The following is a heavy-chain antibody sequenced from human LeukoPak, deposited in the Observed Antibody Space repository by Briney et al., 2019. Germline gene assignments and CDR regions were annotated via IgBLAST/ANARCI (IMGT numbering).Heavy chain of an antibody. D-gene: IGHD3-10*01. CDR1: GGTFSSYA. CDR2: IIPIFGTA. J-gene: IGHJ4*02. Sequence: SVKVSCKASGGTFSSYAISWVRQAPGQGLEWMGGIIPIFGTANYAQKFQGRVTITADESTSTAYMELRSLRSDDTAVYYCARDLDQYNGRFGGFGHDFWGQGTLVTVSS. V-gene: IGHV1-69*13. CDR3: ARDLDQYNGRFGGFGHDF.